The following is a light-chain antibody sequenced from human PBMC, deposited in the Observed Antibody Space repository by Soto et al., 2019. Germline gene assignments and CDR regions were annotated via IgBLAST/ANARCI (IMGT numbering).Light chain of an antibody. V-gene: IGKV1-9*01. J-gene: IGKJ5*01. Sequence: DIQLTQSPSFLSASVGDRVTITCRASQGINSYLAWYQQKPGKAPKLLIYAASTLQSGVPSRFSGSGSGTEFTLTISSLQPEDFATSYCQQLNTFPVTFGQGTRLEIK. CDR3: QQLNTFPVT. CDR1: QGINSY. CDR2: AAS.